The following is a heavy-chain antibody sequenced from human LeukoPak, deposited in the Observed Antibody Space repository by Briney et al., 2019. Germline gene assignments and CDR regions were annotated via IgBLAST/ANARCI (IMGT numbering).Heavy chain of an antibody. CDR1: GFTFSSYG. CDR2: ISGSGGST. V-gene: IGHV3-23*01. Sequence: PGGSLRLSCAASGFTFSSYGMSWVRQAPGKRLEWVSAISGSGGSTYYADSVKGRFTISRDNSKNTLYLQMNSLRAEDTAVYYCAKSPFYDILTGYDYWGQGTLVTVSS. D-gene: IGHD3-9*01. J-gene: IGHJ4*02. CDR3: AKSPFYDILTGYDY.